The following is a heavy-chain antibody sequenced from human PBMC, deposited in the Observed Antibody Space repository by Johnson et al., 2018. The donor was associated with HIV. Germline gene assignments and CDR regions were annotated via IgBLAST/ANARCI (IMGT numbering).Heavy chain of an antibody. CDR1: GFTLSTYG. V-gene: IGHV3-30*03. CDR2: ISDDGTNK. Sequence: QVQLVESGGGVVQPGRSLRLSCVASGFTLSTYGMHWVRQAPGKGLEWVAVISDDGTNKFYADSVKGRFTISRDNSKNTLYLQMNSLRAEDTAVYCCARVRIIYSSSSHAFDIWGQGTMVTVSS. J-gene: IGHJ3*02. CDR3: ARVRIIYSSSSHAFDI. D-gene: IGHD6-6*01.